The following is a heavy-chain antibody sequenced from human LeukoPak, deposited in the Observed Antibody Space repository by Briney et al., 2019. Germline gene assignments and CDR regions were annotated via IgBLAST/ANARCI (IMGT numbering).Heavy chain of an antibody. V-gene: IGHV4-34*01. CDR3: ARGPGHPAFDI. CDR1: GGSFSGYY. Sequence: PSETLSLTCAVYGGSFSGYYWSWIRQPPGKGLEWIGEINHSGSTNYNPSLKSRVTISVDTSKNQFSLKLSSVTAADTAVYYCARGPGHPAFDIWGQGTMVTVSS. CDR2: INHSGST. J-gene: IGHJ3*02.